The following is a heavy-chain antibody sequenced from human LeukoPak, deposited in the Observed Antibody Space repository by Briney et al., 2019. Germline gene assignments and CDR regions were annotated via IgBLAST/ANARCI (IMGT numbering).Heavy chain of an antibody. CDR1: GFTFSGSA. J-gene: IGHJ4*02. CDR3: TSVTPGSDFDY. V-gene: IGHV3-73*01. D-gene: IGHD4-17*01. Sequence: PGGSLRLSCAASGFTFSGSAMHWVRQASGKGLEWVGRNRSKANSYATAYAASVKGRFTISRDDSKNTAYLQMNSLKTEDTAVYYCTSVTPGSDFDYWGQGTLVTVSS. CDR2: NRSKANSYAT.